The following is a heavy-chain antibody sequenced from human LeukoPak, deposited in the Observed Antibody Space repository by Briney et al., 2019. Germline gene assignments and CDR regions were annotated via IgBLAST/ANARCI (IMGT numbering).Heavy chain of an antibody. Sequence: GGSLRLSCTASGFTFGDYAMSWFRQAPGEGLEWISNIRTTAEGAKYAYYADSVKGRVTISRDDGKNTLYLHMNSLRDDDTAVYYCATDQRYAFDYWGQGILVTVSS. D-gene: IGHD3-9*01. J-gene: IGHJ4*02. CDR1: GFTFGDYA. V-gene: IGHV3-11*03. CDR3: ATDQRYAFDY. CDR2: IRTTAEGAKYA.